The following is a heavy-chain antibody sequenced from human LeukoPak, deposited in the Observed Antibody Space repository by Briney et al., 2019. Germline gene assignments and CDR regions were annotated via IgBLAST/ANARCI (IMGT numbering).Heavy chain of an antibody. CDR1: GYSIRSGYY. V-gene: IGHV4-38-2*02. Sequence: SETLSLTRSVSGYSIRSGYYWGWIRQPPGKGLEWIGSISHSGSTYYNTSLKSRVTISIDTSKNQFSLKLSSVTAADTAVYYCARDIEKYQLLIGGNYWGQGTLVTVSS. J-gene: IGHJ4*02. CDR3: ARDIEKYQLLIGGNY. CDR2: ISHSGST. D-gene: IGHD2-2*01.